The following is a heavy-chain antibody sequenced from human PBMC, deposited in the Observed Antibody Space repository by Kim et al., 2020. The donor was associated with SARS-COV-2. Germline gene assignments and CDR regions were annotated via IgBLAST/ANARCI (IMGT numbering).Heavy chain of an antibody. J-gene: IGHJ4*02. D-gene: IGHD5-12*01. Sequence: GGSLRLSCAASGFTFSSYAMSWVRQAPGKGLEWVSAISGSGGSTYYADSVKGRFTISRDNSKNTLYLQMNSLRAEDTAVYYCAKVRMDGYNYRTGSDYWGQGTLVTVSS. V-gene: IGHV3-23*01. CDR1: GFTFSSYA. CDR2: ISGSGGST. CDR3: AKVRMDGYNYRTGSDY.